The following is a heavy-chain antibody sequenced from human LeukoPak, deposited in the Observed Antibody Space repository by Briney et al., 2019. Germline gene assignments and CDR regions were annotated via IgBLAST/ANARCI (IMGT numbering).Heavy chain of an antibody. CDR2: ISRSSDYT. D-gene: IGHD6-19*01. CDR1: GFTFSSYS. Sequence: PGGSLRLSCAASGFTFSSYSMNWVRQAPGKGLEWVSSISRSSDYTYYADSVKSRFTISRDNAKNSLYLQMNSLRAEDTAVYYCAVAGLSYWYFDLWGRGTLVTVSS. J-gene: IGHJ2*01. V-gene: IGHV3-21*01. CDR3: AVAGLSYWYFDL.